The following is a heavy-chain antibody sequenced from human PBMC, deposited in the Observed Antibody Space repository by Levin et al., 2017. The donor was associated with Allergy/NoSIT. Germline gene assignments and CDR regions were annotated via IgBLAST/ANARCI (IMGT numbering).Heavy chain of an antibody. V-gene: IGHV4-34*01. CDR3: RRAPTVTTEYYFDY. Sequence: SETLSLTCAVYGGSFSGYYWSWIRQPPGKGLEWIGEINHSGSTNYNPSLKSRVTISVDTSKNQFSLKLSSVTAADTAVYYCRRAPTVTTEYYFDYWGQGTLVTVSS. J-gene: IGHJ4*02. CDR2: INHSGST. CDR1: GGSFSGYY. D-gene: IGHD4-17*01.